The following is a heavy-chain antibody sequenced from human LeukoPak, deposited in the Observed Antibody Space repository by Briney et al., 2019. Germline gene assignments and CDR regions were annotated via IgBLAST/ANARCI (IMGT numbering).Heavy chain of an antibody. CDR1: GFTFDDYA. V-gene: IGHV3-9*01. D-gene: IGHD3-10*01. J-gene: IGHJ6*03. CDR2: ISWNSGSI. CDR3: AKDTMVRGVIDYYMDV. Sequence: PGRSLRLSCAASGFTFDDYAMHWVRQAPGKGLEWVSGISWNSGSIGHADSVKGRFTISRDNAKNSLYLQLNSLRAEDTALYYCAKDTMVRGVIDYYMDVWGKGTTVTVSS.